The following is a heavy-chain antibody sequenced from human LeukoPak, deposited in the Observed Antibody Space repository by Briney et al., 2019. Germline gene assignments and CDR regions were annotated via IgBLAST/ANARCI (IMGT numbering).Heavy chain of an antibody. CDR1: GYTFTSYG. Sequence: ASVKVSCKASGYTFTSYGISWVRQAPGQGLEWMGWISAYNGNTNYAQKLQGRVTMTTDTSTSTAYMELRSLRSDDTAVYYCARDLGSGGSYYWFDPWGQGTLVTVSS. J-gene: IGHJ5*02. V-gene: IGHV1-18*01. CDR2: ISAYNGNT. CDR3: ARDLGSGGSYYWFDP. D-gene: IGHD1-26*01.